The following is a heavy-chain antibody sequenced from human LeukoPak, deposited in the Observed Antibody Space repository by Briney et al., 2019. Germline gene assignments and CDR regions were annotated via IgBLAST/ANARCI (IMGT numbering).Heavy chain of an antibody. CDR3: AKDAGVAPGAFDI. J-gene: IGHJ3*02. CDR1: GFTFSSYG. V-gene: IGHV3-30*02. Sequence: GGSLRLSCAASGFTFSSYGMHWVRQAPGKGLVWVAFIRYDGSNKYYADSVKGRFTISRDNSKNTLYLQMNSLRAEDTAVYYCAKDAGVAPGAFDIWGQGTMVTVSS. CDR2: IRYDGSNK. D-gene: IGHD7-27*01.